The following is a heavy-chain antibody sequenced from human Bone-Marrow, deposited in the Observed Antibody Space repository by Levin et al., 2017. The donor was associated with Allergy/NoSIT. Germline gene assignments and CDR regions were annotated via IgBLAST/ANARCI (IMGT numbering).Heavy chain of an antibody. D-gene: IGHD3-10*01. V-gene: IGHV3-23*01. CDR1: GFTFSSYA. CDR3: ASAKGSSYYYGMDV. CDR2: ISGSGGST. Sequence: GGSLRLSCAASGFTFSSYAMSWVRQAPGKGLEWVSAISGSGGSTYYADSVKGRFTISRDNSKNTLYLQMNSLRAEDTAVYYCASAKGSSYYYGMDVWGQGTTVTVSS. J-gene: IGHJ6*02.